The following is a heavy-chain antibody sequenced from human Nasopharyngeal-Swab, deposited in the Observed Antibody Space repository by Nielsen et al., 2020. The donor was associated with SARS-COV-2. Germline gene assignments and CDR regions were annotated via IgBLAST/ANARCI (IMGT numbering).Heavy chain of an antibody. D-gene: IGHD1-26*01. CDR2: ISYDGNDK. V-gene: IGHV3-30*03. J-gene: IGHJ6*02. Sequence: GESLKISCAVSGFIFSNYGMHWVRQAPGKGLEWVAVISYDGNDKYYADSVRGRFTISRDKSKSTLSLQMYSLRADDTAVYYCARLVGYGMDVWGQGTTVTVSS. CDR1: GFIFSNYG. CDR3: ARLVGYGMDV.